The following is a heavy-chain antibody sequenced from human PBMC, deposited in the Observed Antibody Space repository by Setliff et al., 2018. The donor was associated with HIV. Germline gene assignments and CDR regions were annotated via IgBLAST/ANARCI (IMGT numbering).Heavy chain of an antibody. J-gene: IGHJ4*02. D-gene: IGHD3-9*01. CDR3: ARAVHYDILTGYYLEGYFDY. V-gene: IGHV4-61*02. Sequence: PSETLSLTCTVSGGSISSVSHFWIWIRQPAGKGLEWIGSINTSGRMNYNPSLESRVSMSVDTSKNQFSLKLNSVTAADTAVYYCARAVHYDILTGYYLEGYFDYWGQGTLVTSPQ. CDR2: INTSGRM. CDR1: GGSISSVSHF.